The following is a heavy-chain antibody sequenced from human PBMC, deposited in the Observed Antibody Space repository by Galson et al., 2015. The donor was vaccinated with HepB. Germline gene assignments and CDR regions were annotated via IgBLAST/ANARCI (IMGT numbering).Heavy chain of an antibody. J-gene: IGHJ5*02. CDR3: ARGAVVVVVRATLNNWFDP. V-gene: IGHV1-18*01. CDR2: ISAYNLDT. CDR1: GYTFTAYG. Sequence: SVKVSCKASGYTFTAYGITWVRQAPGQGLEWMGWISAYNLDTNYAQRFQGRVTMTTDTSTSTAYMELRSLRSDDTAVYYCARGAVVVVVRATLNNWFDPWGQGTLVTVSS. D-gene: IGHD2-15*01.